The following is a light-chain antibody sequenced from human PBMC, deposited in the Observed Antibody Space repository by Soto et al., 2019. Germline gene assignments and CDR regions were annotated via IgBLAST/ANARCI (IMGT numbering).Light chain of an antibody. V-gene: IGLV2-14*01. CDR2: DVS. Sequence: QSALTQPASVSXSPGQSIAISCTGTSSVVGGYSYVSWYQQQPGKAPKLVISDVSNRPSGVSDRFSGSKSGNTASLTISGLQTEDEADYYCASYTTSSTYVFGTGTKVTVL. CDR3: ASYTTSSTYV. J-gene: IGLJ1*01. CDR1: SSVVGGYSY.